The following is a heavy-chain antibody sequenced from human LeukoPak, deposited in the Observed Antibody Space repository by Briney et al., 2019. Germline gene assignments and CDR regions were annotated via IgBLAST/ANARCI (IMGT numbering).Heavy chain of an antibody. CDR1: GFTFSTSW. CDR3: ARDSTPYSNYYYYYYMDV. CDR2: INRDGSRT. Sequence: GGSLRLSCAASGFTFSTSWMHWVRQAPGKGLVRVSHINRDGSRTTYADSVKGRFTISRDNAKNSLYLQMNSLRAEDTAVYYCARDSTPYSNYYYYYYMDVWGKGTTVTVSS. J-gene: IGHJ6*03. D-gene: IGHD4-11*01. V-gene: IGHV3-74*01.